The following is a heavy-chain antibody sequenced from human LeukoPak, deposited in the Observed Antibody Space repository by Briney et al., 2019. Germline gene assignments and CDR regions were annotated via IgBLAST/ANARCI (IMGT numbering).Heavy chain of an antibody. J-gene: IGHJ4*02. CDR3: ARPELSRYYDSSGYSL. Sequence: SETLSLTCTVSGCSLSSRRCYRGWIRQPPGKGLEWIGSIYYSGSTYYNPSLKSRVTISVDTSKNQFSLKLSSVTAADTAVYYCARPELSRYYDSSGYSLWGQGTLVTVSS. CDR1: GCSLSSRRCY. D-gene: IGHD3-22*01. V-gene: IGHV4-39*01. CDR2: IYYSGST.